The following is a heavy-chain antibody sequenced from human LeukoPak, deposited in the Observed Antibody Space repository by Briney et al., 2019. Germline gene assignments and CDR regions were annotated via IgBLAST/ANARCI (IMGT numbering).Heavy chain of an antibody. CDR2: TYYRSKWYN. CDR1: GDSVSSNSAA. D-gene: IGHD2-21*02. J-gene: IGHJ4*02. V-gene: IGHV6-1*01. CDR3: AREVDIVVVTAVNFDC. Sequence: SQTLSLTCAISGDSVSSNSAAWNWIRQSPSRGLEWLGRTYYRSKWYNDYAVSVKSRINISPDTSKNQFSLQLNSVTPEDTAVYYCAREVDIVVVTAVNFDCWGQGTLVTVSS.